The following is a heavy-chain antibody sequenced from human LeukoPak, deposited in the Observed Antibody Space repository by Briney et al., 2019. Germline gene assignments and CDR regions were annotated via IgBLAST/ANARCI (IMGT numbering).Heavy chain of an antibody. D-gene: IGHD3-16*02. CDR3: ARYVWGSYPTFEDY. Sequence: PSETLSLTCAVYGGSFSGYYWSWIRQPPGKGLEWIGEINHSGSTNHNPSLKSRVTISVDTSKNQFSLKLSSVTAADTAVYYCARYVWGSYPTFEDYWGQGTLVTVSS. V-gene: IGHV4-34*01. CDR2: INHSGST. J-gene: IGHJ4*02. CDR1: GGSFSGYY.